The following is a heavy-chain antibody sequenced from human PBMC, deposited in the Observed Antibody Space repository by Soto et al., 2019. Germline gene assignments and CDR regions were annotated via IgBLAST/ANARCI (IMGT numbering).Heavy chain of an antibody. J-gene: IGHJ4*02. CDR3: ATHPIHHNIVLMVYN. V-gene: IGHV4-39*01. D-gene: IGHD2-8*01. CDR1: GGSISSSSYY. CDR2: IYYSGST. Sequence: SETLSLTCTVSGGSISSSSYYWGWIRQPPGKGLEWIGSIYYSGSTYYNPSLKSRVTISVDTSKNQFSLKLSSVTAADTTVYYCATHPIHHNIVLMVYNWGQGTLVTVSS.